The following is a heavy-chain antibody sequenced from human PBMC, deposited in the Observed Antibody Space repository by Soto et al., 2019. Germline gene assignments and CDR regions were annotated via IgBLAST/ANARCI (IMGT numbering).Heavy chain of an antibody. V-gene: IGHV3-48*02. Sequence: LRLSCAASGFTFISYSMSWVRQAPGKGLEWVSYISGSSNSMYYGDSVKGRFTISRDNAQNALFLQMNSLTDEDTAVYYCARDWTYCSGGTCYYGMDVWGQGTTVTVSS. CDR1: GFTFISYS. D-gene: IGHD2-15*01. CDR3: ARDWTYCSGGTCYYGMDV. J-gene: IGHJ6*02. CDR2: ISGSSNSM.